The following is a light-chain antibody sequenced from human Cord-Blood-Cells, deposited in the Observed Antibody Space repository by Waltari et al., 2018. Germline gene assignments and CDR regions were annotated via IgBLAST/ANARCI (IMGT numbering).Light chain of an antibody. V-gene: IGKV3-11*01. Sequence: EIVLTQSPATLSLSPGERATLSSRTSQSVSSYLASYQQKPGQAPRLHIYDASNRATGIRARFSGSGSGTDFTLTISSLEPEDFAVYYCQQRSNWLTFGGGTKVEIK. CDR1: QSVSSY. CDR2: DAS. CDR3: QQRSNWLT. J-gene: IGKJ4*01.